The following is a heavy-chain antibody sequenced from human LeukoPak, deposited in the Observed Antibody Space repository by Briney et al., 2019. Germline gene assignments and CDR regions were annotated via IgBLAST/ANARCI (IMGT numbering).Heavy chain of an antibody. J-gene: IGHJ4*02. CDR3: AKDPMTTVTTVDSD. Sequence: GGSLRLSCAASGFTFSSNAMSWVRQAPGKGLEWVSVISDSGDNRYYADSVKGRFTISRDNSKNTLYLQMNSLRAEDTAVYYCAKDPMTTVTTVDSDWGQGTLVTVSS. CDR1: GFTFSSNA. D-gene: IGHD4-17*01. CDR2: ISDSGDNR. V-gene: IGHV3-23*01.